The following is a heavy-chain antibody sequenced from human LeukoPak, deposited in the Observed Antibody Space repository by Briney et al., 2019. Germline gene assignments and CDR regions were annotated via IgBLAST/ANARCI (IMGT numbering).Heavy chain of an antibody. Sequence: PGGSLRLSCEASGFTIDDYAMHWVRQAPGKGLEWVSLISGDGRVSFHADSVKGRFTVSRDNSKNSLYLQMNSLRTEDSALYYCAKWEKWEHTFDLRESFDIWGRGTMVTVSS. J-gene: IGHJ3*02. CDR3: AKWEKWEHTFDLRESFDI. D-gene: IGHD1-26*01. CDR1: GFTIDDYA. CDR2: ISGDGRVS. V-gene: IGHV3-43*02.